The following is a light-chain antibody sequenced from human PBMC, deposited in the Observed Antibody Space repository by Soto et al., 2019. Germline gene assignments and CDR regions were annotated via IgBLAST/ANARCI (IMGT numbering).Light chain of an antibody. CDR2: KAS. CDR3: QQYNSYPWT. Sequence: DIQTTQSPSTLSASVGDRVSITFPASQSISSWLAWYQQKPGKAPKLLIYKASSLESGVPSRSSGSGSGTEFTLTISSLQPDDFATYYCQQYNSYPWTFGQGTKVDIK. V-gene: IGKV1-5*03. CDR1: QSISSW. J-gene: IGKJ1*01.